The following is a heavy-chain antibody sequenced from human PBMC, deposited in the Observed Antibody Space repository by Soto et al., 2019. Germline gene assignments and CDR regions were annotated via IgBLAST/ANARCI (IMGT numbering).Heavy chain of an antibody. D-gene: IGHD3-22*01. Sequence: EVQLLESGGGLVQPGGSLRLSCAASGFTFSSYDMSWVRQAPGKGLEWVSDIIASGGSTYYAESVKGRFTISKDNSKNTLYLQMNSLRAEHTAVYYCAKDGFITTIVVVISHFDYWGQGTLVTVSS. CDR1: GFTFSSYD. CDR3: AKDGFITTIVVVISHFDY. CDR2: IIASGGST. V-gene: IGHV3-23*01. J-gene: IGHJ4*02.